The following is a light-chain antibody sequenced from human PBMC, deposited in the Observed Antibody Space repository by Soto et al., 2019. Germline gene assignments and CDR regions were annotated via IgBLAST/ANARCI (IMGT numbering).Light chain of an antibody. V-gene: IGLV3-21*04. CDR2: YDS. Sequence: SSELTQPPSVSVAPEKTATITCGGNNIGNKRVHWYRQKPGQAPVLLISYDSDRPSAIPERFSGSNSENTATLTISTGEAGDEADYYCQVWDIMTDNYVFGSGTKLTVL. J-gene: IGLJ1*01. CDR1: NIGNKR. CDR3: QVWDIMTDNYV.